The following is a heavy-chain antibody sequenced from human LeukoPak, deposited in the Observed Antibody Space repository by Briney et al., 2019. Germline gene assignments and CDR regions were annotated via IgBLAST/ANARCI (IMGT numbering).Heavy chain of an antibody. D-gene: IGHD4-17*01. CDR2: IKQDGDEK. CDR1: GFTLSGYW. V-gene: IGHV3-7*01. Sequence: PGGSLRLSCAASGFTLSGYWMSWVRRAPGKGLEWVANIKQDGDEKYYVDSVRGRFTISRDNAKNSVYLQVTSLRVEDTAVYYCARDGTYDYGDYDAFDIWGQGTMVTVSS. J-gene: IGHJ3*02. CDR3: ARDGTYDYGDYDAFDI.